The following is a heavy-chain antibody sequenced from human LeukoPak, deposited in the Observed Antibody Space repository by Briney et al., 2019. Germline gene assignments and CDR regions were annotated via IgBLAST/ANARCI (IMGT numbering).Heavy chain of an antibody. Sequence: GGSLRLSCAASGFTFSSYAMHWVRQAPGKGLEWVAVISYDGSNKYYADSVKGRFTISRDNSKNTLYLQMNSLRAEDTAVYYCARDHGMIVSNDAFDIWGQGTMVTVSS. D-gene: IGHD3-22*01. V-gene: IGHV3-30*04. CDR2: ISYDGSNK. CDR3: ARDHGMIVSNDAFDI. J-gene: IGHJ3*02. CDR1: GFTFSSYA.